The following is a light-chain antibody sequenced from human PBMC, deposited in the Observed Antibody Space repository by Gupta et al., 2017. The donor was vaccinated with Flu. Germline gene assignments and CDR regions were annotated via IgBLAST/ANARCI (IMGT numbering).Light chain of an antibody. Sequence: VRITCQGDSLRRYYANWYQQKPGQAPVIVIYGKNHRPSGVPDRFSGSSSGNTASLTITGTQADCNSRDITGNHMGIFGGGTKLTVL. CDR1: SLRRYY. V-gene: IGLV3-19*01. CDR2: GKN. CDR3: NSRDITGNHMGI. J-gene: IGLJ2*01.